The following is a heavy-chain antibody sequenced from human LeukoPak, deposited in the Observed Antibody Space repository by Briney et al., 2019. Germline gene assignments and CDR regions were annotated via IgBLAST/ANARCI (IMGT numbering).Heavy chain of an antibody. CDR1: GFTFSDYY. CDR2: ISSSSSYT. Sequence: PGGSLRLSCAASGFTFSDYYMSWIRQAPGKGLEWVSYISSSSSYTNYADSVKGRFTISRDNAKKSLYLHMNSLRAEDTAVYYCARENYDVLTYFGTGMDVWGQGTTVTVSS. V-gene: IGHV3-11*06. D-gene: IGHD3-9*01. J-gene: IGHJ6*02. CDR3: ARENYDVLTYFGTGMDV.